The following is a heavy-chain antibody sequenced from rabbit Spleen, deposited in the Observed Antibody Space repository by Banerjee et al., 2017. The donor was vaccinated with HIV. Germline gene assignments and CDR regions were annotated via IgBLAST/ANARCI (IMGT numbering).Heavy chain of an antibody. CDR1: GFSFSTDYY. Sequence: VESGGGLVKPGASLTLTCTASGFSFSTDYYMCWVRQAPGKGLECIACIYGGSIDDTYYASWAKGRFTISKTSSTTVTLQVTSLTAADTATYFCARDLTDAIGWNFGWWGPGTLVTVS. CDR2: IYGGSIDDT. J-gene: IGHJ4*01. D-gene: IGHD4-1*01. V-gene: IGHV1S40*01. CDR3: ARDLTDAIGWNFGW.